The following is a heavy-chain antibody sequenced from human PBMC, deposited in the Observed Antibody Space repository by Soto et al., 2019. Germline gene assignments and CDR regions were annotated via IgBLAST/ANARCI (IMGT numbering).Heavy chain of an antibody. CDR1: GGSFSGYY. Sequence: SETLSLTCAVYGGSFSGYYWSWIRQPPGKGLEWIGEINHSGSTNYNPSLKSRVTISVDTSKNQFSLKLSSVTAADTAVYYCARERITFGGVIVIHWFDPWGQGTLVTVSS. J-gene: IGHJ5*02. V-gene: IGHV4-34*01. CDR3: ARERITFGGVIVIHWFDP. CDR2: INHSGST. D-gene: IGHD3-16*02.